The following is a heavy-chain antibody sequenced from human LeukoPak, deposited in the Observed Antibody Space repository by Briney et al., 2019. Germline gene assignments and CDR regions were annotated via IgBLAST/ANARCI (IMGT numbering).Heavy chain of an antibody. CDR2: LYSGGIT. CDR3: ARLGGGHSSSWYDAFDI. D-gene: IGHD6-13*01. Sequence: GGSLRLSCAVSGFNVSHNYMSWVRQPPGKGLECVAVLYSGGITSYAESVKGRFTISRDSPKNTLHLQMNSLRADDTAVYYCARLGGGHSSSWYDAFDIWGQGTMVTVSS. V-gene: IGHV3-53*01. J-gene: IGHJ3*02. CDR1: GFNVSHNY.